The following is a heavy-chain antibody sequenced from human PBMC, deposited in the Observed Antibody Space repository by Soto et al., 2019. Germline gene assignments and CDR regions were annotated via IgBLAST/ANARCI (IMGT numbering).Heavy chain of an antibody. D-gene: IGHD1-7*01. J-gene: IGHJ4*02. CDR2: VSAYNGNT. V-gene: IGHV1-18*01. CDR3: ASRDPGTSVDY. CDR1: GYTFTSYG. Sequence: ASVKVSCKASGYTFTSYGISWVRQAPGQGLEWMGWVSAYNGNTNYAQKLQGRVTMTTDTSTSTAYMELRSLRSDDTAVYYCASRDPGTSVDYWGQGTLVTVSS.